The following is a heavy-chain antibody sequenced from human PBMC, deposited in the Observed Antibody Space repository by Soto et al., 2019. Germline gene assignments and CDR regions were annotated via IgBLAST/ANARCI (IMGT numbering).Heavy chain of an antibody. CDR3: ARCIQGDYYYGMDV. V-gene: IGHV1-3*01. CDR2: INAGNGNT. CDR1: GYTFTSYA. J-gene: IGHJ6*02. D-gene: IGHD5-18*01. Sequence: GASVKVSCKASGYTFTSYAMHWVRQAPGQRLEWMGWINAGNGNTKYSQKFQGRVTITRDTSTTTVYMELTNLRSDDTAVYYCARCIQGDYYYGMDVWGQGTTVTVSS.